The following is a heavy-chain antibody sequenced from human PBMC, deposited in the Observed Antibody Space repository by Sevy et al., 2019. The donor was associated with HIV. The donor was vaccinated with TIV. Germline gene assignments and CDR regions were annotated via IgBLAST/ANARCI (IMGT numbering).Heavy chain of an antibody. J-gene: IGHJ4*02. V-gene: IGHV4-34*01. Sequence: SETLSLTCAVYGGSFCGYYWSWIRQPPGKGLEWIGEINHSGSTNYNPSLKSRVTISVDTSKNQFSLKLSSVTAADTAVYYCARVGGAWVTYYFDYWGQGTLVTVSS. CDR2: INHSGST. CDR3: ARVGGAWVTYYFDY. CDR1: GGSFCGYY. D-gene: IGHD5-18*01.